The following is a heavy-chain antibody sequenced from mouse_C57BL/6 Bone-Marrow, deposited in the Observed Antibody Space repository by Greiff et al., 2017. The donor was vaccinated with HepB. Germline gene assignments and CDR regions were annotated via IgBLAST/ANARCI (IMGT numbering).Heavy chain of an antibody. D-gene: IGHD1-1*01. CDR3: ARSYYDSSYDYYAMDY. CDR2: INPNNGGT. J-gene: IGHJ4*01. V-gene: IGHV1-22*01. CDR1: GYTFTDYN. Sequence: EVQLQQSGPELVKPGASVKMSCKASGYTFTDYNMHWVKQSHGKSLEWIGYINPNNGGTSYNQKFKGKATLTVNKSSSTAYMELRSLTSEDSAVYYCARSYYDSSYDYYAMDYWGQGTSVTVSS.